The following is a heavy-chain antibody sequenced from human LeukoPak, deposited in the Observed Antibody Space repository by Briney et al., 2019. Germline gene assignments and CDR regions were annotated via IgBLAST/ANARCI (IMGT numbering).Heavy chain of an antibody. V-gene: IGHV7-4-1*02. D-gene: IGHD3-3*01. CDR2: INTNTGNP. Sequence: ASVKVSCKASGYTFTSYAMNWVRQAPGQGLEWMGWINTNTGNPTYAQGFTGRFVFSLDTSVSTAYLQISSLKAEDTAVYYCARDPYYDFWSGYSSYYFDYWGQGTLVTVSS. J-gene: IGHJ4*02. CDR3: ARDPYYDFWSGYSSYYFDY. CDR1: GYTFTSYA.